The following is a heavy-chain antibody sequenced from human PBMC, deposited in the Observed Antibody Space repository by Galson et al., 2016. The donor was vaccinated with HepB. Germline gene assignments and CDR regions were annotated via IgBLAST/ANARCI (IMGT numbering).Heavy chain of an antibody. CDR2: IYSDETT. J-gene: IGHJ6*02. Sequence: SLRLSCAASGFTVSSNYMNWVRQAPGTGLEWVSVIYSDETTYYADSLKGRFSISRDNFKNTLYLQMNSLRAAAPAVYYCAGEKPGGDLPPRRRGEDGMDVWGLGTTVTGSS. CDR1: GFTVSSNY. CDR3: AGEKPGGDLPPRRRGEDGMDV. D-gene: IGHD2-21*02. V-gene: IGHV3-53*01.